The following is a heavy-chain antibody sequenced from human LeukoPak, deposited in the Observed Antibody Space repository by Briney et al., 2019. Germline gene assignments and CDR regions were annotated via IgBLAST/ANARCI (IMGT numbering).Heavy chain of an antibody. CDR1: GFTFSSYD. J-gene: IGHJ6*04. CDR2: IGTAGDT. CDR3: AELGITMIGGV. D-gene: IGHD3-10*02. Sequence: PGGSLRLSCAASGFTFSSYDMHWIRQATGKGLEWVSAIGTAGDTYYAGPVKGRFTISRDNAKNSLYLQMNSLRAEDTAVYYCAELGITMIGGVWGKGTTVTISS. V-gene: IGHV3-13*01.